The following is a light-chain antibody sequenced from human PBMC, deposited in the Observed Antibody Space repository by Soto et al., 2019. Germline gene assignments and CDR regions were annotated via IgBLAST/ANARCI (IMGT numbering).Light chain of an antibody. V-gene: IGKV3-11*01. CDR1: QSVSSY. Sequence: EIVLTQSPATLSLSPGERATLSCRASQSVSSYLAWYQQKPGQAPRLLIYGASNRATGIPDRFSGSGSGTDFTLTINRLEPEDFAVYYCQQRSSWPITFGQGTRLEI. J-gene: IGKJ5*01. CDR3: QQRSSWPIT. CDR2: GAS.